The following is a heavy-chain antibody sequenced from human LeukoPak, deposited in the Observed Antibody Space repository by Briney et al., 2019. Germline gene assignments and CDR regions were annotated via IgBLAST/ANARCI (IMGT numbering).Heavy chain of an antibody. D-gene: IGHD5-12*01. V-gene: IGHV3-30*02. J-gene: IGHJ3*02. Sequence: QSGGSLRLSCAASGFTFSSYGMHWVRQAPGKGLEWVAFIRYDGSNKYYADSVKGRFTISRDNSKNTLYLQMNSLRAEDTAVYYCAKVGSGGYSGYAMDIWGQGTMVTVSS. CDR2: IRYDGSNK. CDR1: GFTFSSYG. CDR3: AKVGSGGYSGYAMDI.